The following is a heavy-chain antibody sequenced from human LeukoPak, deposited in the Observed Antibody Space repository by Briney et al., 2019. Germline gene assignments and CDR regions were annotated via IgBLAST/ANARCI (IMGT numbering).Heavy chain of an antibody. CDR3: ARAGEITVTTWLNAFDV. CDR1: GGTFSNYP. CDR2: IIPIFGTA. D-gene: IGHD4-17*01. J-gene: IGHJ3*01. Sequence: SVKVSCKASGGTFSNYPISWVRQAPGQGLEWMGGIIPIFGTANYAQKFQGRVTITADESTSTAYMEVSSLRPEDTAVYYCARAGEITVTTWLNAFDVWGQGTMVTVSS. V-gene: IGHV1-69*13.